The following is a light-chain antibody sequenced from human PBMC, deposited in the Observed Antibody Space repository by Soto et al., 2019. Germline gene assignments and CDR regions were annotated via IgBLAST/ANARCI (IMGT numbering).Light chain of an antibody. V-gene: IGKV3-11*01. CDR2: DAS. CDR1: QSVSSH. Sequence: EIVLTQSPATLSLSPGERATLSCRASQSVSSHLAWYQYRPGQAPRLLIFDASNRATGIPARFSGGGSGTDFTLTISSLEPEDFALYYCQHRITFGGGTKVEI. J-gene: IGKJ4*01. CDR3: QHRIT.